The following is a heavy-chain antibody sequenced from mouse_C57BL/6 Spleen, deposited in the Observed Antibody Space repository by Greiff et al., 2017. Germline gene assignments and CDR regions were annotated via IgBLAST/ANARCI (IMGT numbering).Heavy chain of an antibody. CDR2: ISYDGSN. D-gene: IGHD2-10*01. CDR3: ASPYYGNPFAY. Sequence: EVKLMESGPGLVKPSQSLSLTCSVTGYSITGGYYWNWIRQFPGNKLEWMGYISYDGSNNYNPSLKNRISITRDTSKNQFFLKLNSVTTEDTATYYCASPYYGNPFAYWGQGTLVTVSA. V-gene: IGHV3-6*01. CDR1: GYSITGGYY. J-gene: IGHJ3*01.